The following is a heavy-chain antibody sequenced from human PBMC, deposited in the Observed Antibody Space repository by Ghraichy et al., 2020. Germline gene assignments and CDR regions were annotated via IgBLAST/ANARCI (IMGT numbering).Heavy chain of an antibody. CDR3: ARQKGGTVTTPYYFDY. D-gene: IGHD4-17*01. Sequence: SETLSLTCTVSGGSIISSSYYWSWIRQPPGEGLEWIGSVFYSGSTYYNSSLESRVAISVDTSKNQFSLKLSSVTAADTAVYYCARQKGGTVTTPYYFDYWGQGTLVTVSS. V-gene: IGHV4-39*01. J-gene: IGHJ4*02. CDR1: GGSIISSSYY. CDR2: VFYSGST.